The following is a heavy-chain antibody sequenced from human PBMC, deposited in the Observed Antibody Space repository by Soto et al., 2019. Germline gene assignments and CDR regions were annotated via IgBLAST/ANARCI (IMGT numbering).Heavy chain of an antibody. V-gene: IGHV4-61*01. CDR3: ARSRPRSYSDGTEPWYFDL. J-gene: IGHJ2*01. D-gene: IGHD1-26*01. CDR1: GGSVTSGSYY. Sequence: QVQLQESGPGLVKPSETLSLTCTVSGGSVTSGSYYWSWIRQPPGKGLEWIGYIYYSGSTNYNPSLRSRVTISVDTSKNQFSLRLSSVTAADSAVFYCARSRPRSYSDGTEPWYFDLWGRGALVTVSS. CDR2: IYYSGST.